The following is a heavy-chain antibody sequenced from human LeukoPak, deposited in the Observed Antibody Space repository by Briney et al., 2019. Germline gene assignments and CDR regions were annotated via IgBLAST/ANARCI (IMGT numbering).Heavy chain of an antibody. J-gene: IGHJ3*02. CDR3: ARKLVGAAGAAFDI. CDR1: GFIFSIFD. CDR2: ISGGGSTI. D-gene: IGHD1-26*01. Sequence: GGSLRLSCAASGFIFSIFDMNWVRQAPGKGLEWVSFISGGGSTIYYADSVKGRFTISRDNAKNSLYLQMNSLRDDDTAVYYCARKLVGAAGAAFDIWRQGTMVSVCS. V-gene: IGHV3-48*02.